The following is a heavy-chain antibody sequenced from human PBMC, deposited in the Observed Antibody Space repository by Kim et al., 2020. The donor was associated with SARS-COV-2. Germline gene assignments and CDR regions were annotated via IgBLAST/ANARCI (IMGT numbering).Heavy chain of an antibody. V-gene: IGHV3-48*02. CDR3: ARSSYGSGSYYPYSFDY. Sequence: VKDRFTISRDNAKNSPYLQRNSLRDEDTAVYYCARSSYGSGSYYPYSFDYWGQGTLVTVSS. D-gene: IGHD3-10*01. J-gene: IGHJ4*02.